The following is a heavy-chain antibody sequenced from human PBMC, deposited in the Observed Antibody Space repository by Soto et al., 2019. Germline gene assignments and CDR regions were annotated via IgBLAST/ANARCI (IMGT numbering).Heavy chain of an antibody. CDR1: GGTFSSYA. CDR3: ARWGGGTTVTTGWFDP. Sequence: QVQLVQSGAEVKKPGSSVKVSCKASGGTFSSYAISWVRQAPGQGLEWMGGIIPIFGTANYAQKFQGRVTITADKSTSTAYMELSSLRSEDTAVYYCARWGGGTTVTTGWFDPWGQGTLVTVSS. CDR2: IIPIFGTA. V-gene: IGHV1-69*06. J-gene: IGHJ5*02. D-gene: IGHD4-17*01.